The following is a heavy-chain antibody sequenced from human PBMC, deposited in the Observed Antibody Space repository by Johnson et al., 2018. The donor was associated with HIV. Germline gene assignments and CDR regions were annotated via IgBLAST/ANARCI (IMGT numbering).Heavy chain of an antibody. CDR2: ISYDGSKK. CDR3: AKETKSKAYDI. CDR1: GFTFSSYA. D-gene: IGHD1-7*01. Sequence: QVQLVESGGGVVQPGRSLRLSCAASGFTFSSYAMHWVRQAPGKGLEWVAVISYDGSKKYYADSVKGRCTISRDNSKNSLYLQMNSLRAEDTALDYCAKETKSKAYDIWGKGTMVTVAS. V-gene: IGHV3-30-3*01. J-gene: IGHJ3*02.